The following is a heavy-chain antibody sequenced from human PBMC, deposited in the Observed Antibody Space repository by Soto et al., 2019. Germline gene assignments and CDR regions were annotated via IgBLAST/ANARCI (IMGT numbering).Heavy chain of an antibody. V-gene: IGHV1-2*02. J-gene: IGHJ6*02. Sequence: ASVKVSCKASGYTFTGYYMHWVRQAPGQGLEWMGWINPNSGGTNYAQKFQGRVTMTRDTSISTAYMELSRLRSDDTAVYYCARGSVDSGWYYYYGMDVWGQGTTVTVSS. CDR3: ARGSVDSGWYYYYGMDV. D-gene: IGHD6-19*01. CDR2: INPNSGGT. CDR1: GYTFTGYY.